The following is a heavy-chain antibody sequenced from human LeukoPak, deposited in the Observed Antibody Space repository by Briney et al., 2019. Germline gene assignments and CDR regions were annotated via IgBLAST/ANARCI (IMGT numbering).Heavy chain of an antibody. CDR3: AKDLNYYGSGPGTGDFDY. D-gene: IGHD3-10*01. Sequence: GGSLRLSCAASGFTFSSYVMSWVRQAPGKGLEWVSAISGSGGSTYYADSVKGRFTISRDNSKNTLYLQMNSLRAEDTAVYYCAKDLNYYGSGPGTGDFDYWGQGTLVTVSS. J-gene: IGHJ4*02. V-gene: IGHV3-23*01. CDR1: GFTFSSYV. CDR2: ISGSGGST.